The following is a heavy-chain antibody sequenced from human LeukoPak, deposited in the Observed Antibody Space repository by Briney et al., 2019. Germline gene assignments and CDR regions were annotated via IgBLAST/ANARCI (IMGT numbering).Heavy chain of an antibody. D-gene: IGHD3-22*01. V-gene: IGHV3-30*03. CDR1: GFTFSSYG. CDR3: ARDYYYDSSGYPGY. Sequence: PGGPLRLSCAASGFTFSSYGMHWVRQAPGKGLEWVAVISYDGSNKYYADSVKGRFTISRDNSKNTLYLQMNSLRAVDTAVYYCARDYYYDSSGYPGYWGQGTLVTVSS. J-gene: IGHJ4*02. CDR2: ISYDGSNK.